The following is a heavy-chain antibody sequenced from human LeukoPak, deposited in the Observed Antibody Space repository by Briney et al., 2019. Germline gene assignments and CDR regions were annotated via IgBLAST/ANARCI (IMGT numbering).Heavy chain of an antibody. CDR3: ARDGLWWGYPLDY. J-gene: IGHJ4*02. CDR2: INPNSGGT. D-gene: IGHD4/OR15-4a*01. Sequence: WASVKVSCKASGCAFTGYYMDWVQQAPGQGLEWMGRINPNSGGTNYAQKFQGRVTMTRDTSISTAYMELSRLRSDDTAVYYCARDGLWWGYPLDYWGQGTLVTVSS. V-gene: IGHV1-2*06. CDR1: GCAFTGYY.